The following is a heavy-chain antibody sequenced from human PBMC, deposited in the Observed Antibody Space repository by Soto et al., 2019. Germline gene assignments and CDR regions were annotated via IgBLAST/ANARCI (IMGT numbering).Heavy chain of an antibody. J-gene: IGHJ4*02. CDR2: ISRTGSYT. V-gene: IGHV3-11*06. Sequence: GGSLRLSCAASGFTFSGHYMSWIRQAPGKGLEWVSYISRTGSYTNNADSVKGRFTISRDNAKNSLYLQMESLRVEDTAVYYCARATSWEPESYYFDHWAQGTLVTVSS. CDR3: ARATSWEPESYYFDH. CDR1: GFTFSGHY. D-gene: IGHD1-1*01.